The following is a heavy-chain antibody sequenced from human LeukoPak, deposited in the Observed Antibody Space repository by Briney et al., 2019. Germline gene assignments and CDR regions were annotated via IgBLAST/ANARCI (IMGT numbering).Heavy chain of an antibody. Sequence: ASVKVSCKASGYTFTSYDINWVRQAPGQGLEWMGWMNPNSGNTGYAQKFQGRVTMTRNTSISTAYMELSSLRSEDTAVYYCARGGTYDFWSGYSLPYGMDVWGQGTTVTVSS. D-gene: IGHD3-3*01. CDR2: MNPNSGNT. CDR1: GYTFTSYD. CDR3: ARGGTYDFWSGYSLPYGMDV. V-gene: IGHV1-8*01. J-gene: IGHJ6*02.